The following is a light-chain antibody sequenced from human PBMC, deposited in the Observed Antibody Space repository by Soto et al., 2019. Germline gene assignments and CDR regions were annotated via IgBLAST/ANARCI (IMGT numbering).Light chain of an antibody. CDR2: EDT. CDR3: QAWDSSIVV. CDR1: KLDYKH. Sequence: SYELTQPPSVSVSPGQTASITCSGDKLDYKHACWYHQKPGQSPVLVIYEDTKRPSGIPERFSGSNSGNTATLTIRGTQALDEADYYCQAWDSSIVVFGGGTKLTVL. J-gene: IGLJ2*01. V-gene: IGLV3-1*01.